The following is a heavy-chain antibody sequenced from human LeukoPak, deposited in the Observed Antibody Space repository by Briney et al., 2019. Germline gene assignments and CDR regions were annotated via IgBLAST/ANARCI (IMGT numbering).Heavy chain of an antibody. CDR2: IYPGDSDT. CDR1: GYSFTNYW. Sequence: GESLKISCKGSGYSFTNYWIAWVRQMPGKGLEWMGIIYPGDSDTRYSPSFQGQVTISADKSISTAYLQWSSLKASDTAMYYSARHSIPGSGTYYDMGYWGQGTLVTVSS. D-gene: IGHD3-10*01. V-gene: IGHV5-51*01. J-gene: IGHJ4*02. CDR3: ARHSIPGSGTYYDMGY.